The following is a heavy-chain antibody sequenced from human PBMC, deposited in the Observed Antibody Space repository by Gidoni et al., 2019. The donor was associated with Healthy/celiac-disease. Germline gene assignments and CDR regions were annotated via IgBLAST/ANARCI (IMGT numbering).Heavy chain of an antibody. Sequence: QLQLVQSGAAVKKPGSSVKVTCKASGGTPSSYSISWVRHAPGQGLEWMGGIIPIFGTANYAQKYQGRVTITADESTSTAYMELSSLRSEDTAVYYCARAGDIVVVVAAGEFDYWGQGTLVTVSS. V-gene: IGHV1-69*01. J-gene: IGHJ4*02. D-gene: IGHD2-15*01. CDR3: ARAGDIVVVVAAGEFDY. CDR1: GGTPSSYS. CDR2: IIPIFGTA.